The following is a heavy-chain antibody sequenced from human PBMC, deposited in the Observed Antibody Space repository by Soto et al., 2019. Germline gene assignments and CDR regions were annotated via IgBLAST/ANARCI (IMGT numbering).Heavy chain of an antibody. D-gene: IGHD6-13*01. J-gene: IGHJ4*02. CDR3: ARDRDNSNWPNFDS. V-gene: IGHV1-69*02. CDR2: VLPFLDIT. CDR1: GGTFSIYT. Sequence: QVQLVQSGSEVKKPGSSVRVSCKTSGGTFSIYTISWVRQAPGQGLEWMGRVLPFLDITSYSQRFQGRVTIPAYRXXTTAYMELSSLRSEDTAVYYCARDRDNSNWPNFDSWGQGTLVTVSS.